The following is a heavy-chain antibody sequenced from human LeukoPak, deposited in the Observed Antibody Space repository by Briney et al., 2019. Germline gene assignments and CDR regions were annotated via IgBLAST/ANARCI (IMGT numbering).Heavy chain of an antibody. CDR1: GFTFSRYD. CDR3: VKDRSGYDYFDF. CDR2: ISSNGGST. V-gene: IGHV3-64D*09. J-gene: IGHJ4*02. D-gene: IGHD5-12*01. Sequence: GGSLRLSCSASGFTFSRYDMYWVRQAPGKGLEYVSAISSNGGSTYYADSVKGRFTISRDNSKNTLYLQMSSLRAEDTAVYYCVKDRSGYDYFDFWGQGTLVTVSS.